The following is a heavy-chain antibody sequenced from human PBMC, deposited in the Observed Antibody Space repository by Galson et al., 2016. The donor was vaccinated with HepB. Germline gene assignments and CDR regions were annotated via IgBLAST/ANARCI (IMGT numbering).Heavy chain of an antibody. CDR1: GFTFSGST. CDR3: TFTYYDILTGYSYYMDV. J-gene: IGHJ6*03. CDR2: IRSKANSYAT. Sequence: SLRLSCAASGFTFSGSTMHWVRQASGKGLEWVGRIRSKANSYATAYAASVKGRFTISGDDSKNTAYLQMNSLKTEDTAVYYCTFTYYDILTGYSYYMDVWGKGTTVTVSS. D-gene: IGHD3-9*01. V-gene: IGHV3-73*01.